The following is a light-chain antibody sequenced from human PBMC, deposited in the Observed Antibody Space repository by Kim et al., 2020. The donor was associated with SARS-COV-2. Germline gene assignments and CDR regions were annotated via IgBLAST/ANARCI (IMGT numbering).Light chain of an antibody. CDR2: EDY. Sequence: NFMLTQPHSVSESPGKTVTISCTRRSGSIASSYVQWFQQRPASAPTTVIYEDYHRPSGVPDRFSGSTDRSSNSASLTISGLEFEDEADYYCQSYDNTNWVLGGGTQLTVL. V-gene: IGLV6-57*03. J-gene: IGLJ3*02. CDR3: QSYDNTNWV. CDR1: SGSIASSY.